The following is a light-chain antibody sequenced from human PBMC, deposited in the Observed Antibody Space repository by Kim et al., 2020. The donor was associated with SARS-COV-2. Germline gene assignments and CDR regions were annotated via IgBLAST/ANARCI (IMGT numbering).Light chain of an antibody. CDR1: RSTIGGDS. CDR2: GNN. J-gene: IGLJ3*02. V-gene: IGLV1-44*01. CDR3: ATWVASLDVWV. Sequence: GQSVTIAGSRSRSTIGGDSVKWYQPLPGTAPNLLIYGNNQRPSGVPDRFSGSKSGTSASLAISGLQSEDEAYYYCATWVASLDVWVFGGGTRLTVL.